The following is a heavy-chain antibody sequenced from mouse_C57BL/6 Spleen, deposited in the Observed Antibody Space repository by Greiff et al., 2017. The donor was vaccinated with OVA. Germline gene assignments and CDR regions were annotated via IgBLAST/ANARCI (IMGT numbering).Heavy chain of an antibody. CDR2: IHPNSGST. Sequence: VQLQQPGAELVKPGASVKLSCKASGYTFTSYWMHWVKQRPGQGLEWIGMIHPNSGSTNYNEKFKSKATLTVDKSSSTPYMQLSSLTSEDSAGYICASYSRDYYAMDYWGQGTPVTVSS. CDR1: GYTFTSYW. V-gene: IGHV1-64*01. J-gene: IGHJ4*01. CDR3: ASYSRDYYAMDY. D-gene: IGHD2-14*01.